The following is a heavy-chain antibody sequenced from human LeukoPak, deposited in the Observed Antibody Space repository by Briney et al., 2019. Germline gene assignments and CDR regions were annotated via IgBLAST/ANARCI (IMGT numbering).Heavy chain of an antibody. CDR3: ARVEAAAGYYYYYMDV. CDR1: GFTFSSYS. V-gene: IGHV3-48*04. D-gene: IGHD6-13*01. J-gene: IGHJ6*03. CDR2: ISSSSSTI. Sequence: GGSLRLSCAASGFTFSSYSINWVRQAPGQGLEWVSYISSSSSTIYYADSVKGRFTISRDNAKNSLYLQMNSLRAEDTAVYYCARVEAAAGYYYYYMDVWGKGTTVTVSS.